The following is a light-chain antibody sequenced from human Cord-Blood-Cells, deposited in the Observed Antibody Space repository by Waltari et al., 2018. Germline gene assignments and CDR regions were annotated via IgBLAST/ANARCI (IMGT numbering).Light chain of an antibody. CDR3: SSYTSSSTFV. CDR2: DVS. J-gene: IGLJ2*01. Sequence: QSALTQPASVSGSPGQSITISCTGTSSAVGGYNYFSWYQQHPGKAPKLMIYDVSKRPSGVSNRFSGSKSGNTASLTISGLQAEDEADYYCSSYTSSSTFVFGGGTKLTVL. V-gene: IGLV2-14*01. CDR1: SSAVGGYNY.